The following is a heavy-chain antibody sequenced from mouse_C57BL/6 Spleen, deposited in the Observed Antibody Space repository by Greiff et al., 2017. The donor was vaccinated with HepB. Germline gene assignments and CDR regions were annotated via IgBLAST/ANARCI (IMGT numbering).Heavy chain of an antibody. D-gene: IGHD1-1*01. CDR1: GYTFTSYW. Sequence: QVQLQQSGAELVKPGASVKLSCKASGYTFTSYWMHWVKQRPGQGLEWIGMIHPNSGSTNYNEKFKSKATLTVDKSSSTAYMQLSSLTSEDSAVYYCARSGDGSSYYAMDYWGQGTSVTVSS. J-gene: IGHJ4*01. V-gene: IGHV1-64*01. CDR2: IHPNSGST. CDR3: ARSGDGSSYYAMDY.